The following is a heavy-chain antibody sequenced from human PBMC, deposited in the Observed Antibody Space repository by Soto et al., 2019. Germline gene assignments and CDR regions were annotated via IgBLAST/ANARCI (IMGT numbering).Heavy chain of an antibody. Sequence: QVQLVQSGAEVKKPGSSVKVSCKASGGTFSSYAISWVRQAPGQGLEWMGGIIPIFGTANYAQKFQGRVTITADESTSTAYMELGSLGSEDTAVYYCARAGGDIVATYYYAYGMDVWGQGTTVTVSS. V-gene: IGHV1-69*12. J-gene: IGHJ6*02. D-gene: IGHD5-12*01. CDR1: GGTFSSYA. CDR2: IIPIFGTA. CDR3: ARAGGDIVATYYYAYGMDV.